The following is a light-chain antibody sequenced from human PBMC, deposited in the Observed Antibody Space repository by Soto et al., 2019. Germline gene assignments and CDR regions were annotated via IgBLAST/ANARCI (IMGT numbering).Light chain of an antibody. CDR1: QSVSSN. CDR3: QQYNNWSPIT. J-gene: IGKJ5*01. V-gene: IGKV3-15*01. CDR2: GAS. Sequence: EVVLTQSPGTLSLSPGGRATLSCRASQSVSSNLAWYQQKPGQAPRLLIYGASTRATGIPARFSGSGSGTEFTLTISSLQSEDFAVYYCQQYNNWSPITFGQGTRLEI.